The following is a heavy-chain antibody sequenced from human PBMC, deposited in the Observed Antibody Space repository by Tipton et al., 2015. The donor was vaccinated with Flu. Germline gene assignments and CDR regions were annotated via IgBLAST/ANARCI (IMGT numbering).Heavy chain of an antibody. CDR1: GGSISSYY. V-gene: IGHV4-59*01. CDR2: IYYSGST. J-gene: IGHJ6*03. CDR3: ARVAVVAAVSYDYYYYMDV. D-gene: IGHD2-15*01. Sequence: TLSLTCTVSGGSISSYYWSWIRQPPGKGLEWIGYIYYSGSTNYNPSLKSRVTISVDTSKNQFSLKLSSVTAADTAVYYCARVAVVAAVSYDYYYYMDVWGKGTTVTVSS.